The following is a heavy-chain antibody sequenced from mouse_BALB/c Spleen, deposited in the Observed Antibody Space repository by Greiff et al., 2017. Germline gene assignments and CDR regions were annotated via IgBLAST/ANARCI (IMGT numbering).Heavy chain of an antibody. V-gene: IGHV2-9*02. Sequence: VKLVESGPGLVAPSQSLSITCTVSGFSLTSYGVHWVRQPPGKGLEWLGVIWAGGSTNYNSALMSRLSISKDNSKSQVFLKMNSLQTDDTAMYYCARDSYDYDGFAYWGQGTLVTVSA. CDR1: GFSLTSYG. CDR2: IWAGGST. CDR3: ARDSYDYDGFAY. J-gene: IGHJ3*01. D-gene: IGHD2-4*01.